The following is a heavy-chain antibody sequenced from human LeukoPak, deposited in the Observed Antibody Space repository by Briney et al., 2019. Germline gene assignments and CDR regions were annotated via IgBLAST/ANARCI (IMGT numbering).Heavy chain of an antibody. J-gene: IGHJ4*02. CDR1: GGSIRGYY. D-gene: IGHD1-26*01. CDR3: CSGSYSFDY. V-gene: IGHV4-59*08. Sequence: PSETLSLTCNVSGGSIRGYYWSWIRQPPGKGLEWIGYIYYSGSTNYNPSLKSRVTISVDTSKNQFSLKLSSVTAADTAVYYCCSGSYSFDYWGQGTLVTVSS. CDR2: IYYSGST.